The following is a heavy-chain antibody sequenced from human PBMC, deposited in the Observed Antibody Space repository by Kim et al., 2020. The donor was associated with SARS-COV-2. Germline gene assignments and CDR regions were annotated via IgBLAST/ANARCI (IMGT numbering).Heavy chain of an antibody. CDR3: AKGPPELGLISVIVVVITGVACDI. CDR2: ISGSGGST. V-gene: IGHV3-23*01. J-gene: IGHJ3*02. CDR1: GFTFSSYA. Sequence: GGSLRLSCAASGFTFSSYAMSWVRQAPGKGLEWVSAISGSGGSTYYADSVKGRFTISRDNSKNTLYLQMNSLRAEDTAVYYCAKGPPELGLISVIVVVITGVACDIWAQGTMVTLSS. D-gene: IGHD3-22*01.